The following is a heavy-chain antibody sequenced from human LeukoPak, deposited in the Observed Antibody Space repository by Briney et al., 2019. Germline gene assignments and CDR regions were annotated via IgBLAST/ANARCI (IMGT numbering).Heavy chain of an antibody. CDR2: IYYSGST. D-gene: IGHD4-11*01. Sequence: SQTLSLTCTVSGGSISSGDYYWSWIRQPPGKGLEWIGYIYYSGSTYNPSLKSRVTISVDTSKNQFSLKLSSVTAADTAVYYCARADYSNYQVFFDYWGQGTLVTVSS. J-gene: IGHJ4*02. CDR1: GGSISSGDYY. CDR3: ARADYSNYQVFFDY. V-gene: IGHV4-30-4*01.